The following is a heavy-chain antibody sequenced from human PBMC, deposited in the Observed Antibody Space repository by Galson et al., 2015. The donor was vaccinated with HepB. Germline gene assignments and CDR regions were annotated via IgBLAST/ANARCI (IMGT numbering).Heavy chain of an antibody. Sequence: SLRLSCAASGFTFNNAWMTWVRQAPGMGLEWVGRIKSKTDGETTDDAAPGKGRFTISRVDSKNSLYLQMNSLKTEDTAVYYCTTDVNYSTYWSWLDPWGQGTLVTVSS. J-gene: IGHJ5*02. CDR1: GFTFNNAW. D-gene: IGHD2-8*02. V-gene: IGHV3-15*01. CDR3: TTDVNYSTYWSWLDP. CDR2: IKSKTDGETT.